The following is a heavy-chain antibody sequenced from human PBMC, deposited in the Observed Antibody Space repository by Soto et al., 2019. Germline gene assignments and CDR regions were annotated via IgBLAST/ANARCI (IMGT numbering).Heavy chain of an antibody. J-gene: IGHJ6*02. CDR1: GFTVDDYA. V-gene: IGHV3-9*01. Sequence: GGSLRLSWAASGFTVDDYAMHWVRQAPGKGLEWVSGISWNSGSIGYADSVKGRFTISRDNAKNSLYLQMNSLRAEDTALYYCAKDKSSGYYYYYGMDVWGQGTTVTVSS. CDR3: AKDKSSGYYYYYGMDV. CDR2: ISWNSGSI. D-gene: IGHD3-22*01.